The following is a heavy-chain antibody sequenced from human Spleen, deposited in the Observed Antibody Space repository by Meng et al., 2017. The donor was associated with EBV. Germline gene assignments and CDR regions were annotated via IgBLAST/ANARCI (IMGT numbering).Heavy chain of an antibody. V-gene: IGHV2-5*02. J-gene: IGHJ4*02. D-gene: IGHD6-6*01. CDR2: IYWDDDT. Sequence: QIALKESGPTLVKPTQTLTLTFTFSGFSLSTRGVGVGWIRQPPGKALEWLALIYWDDDTRYSPSLKSRLTITKDTSKNQVVLTMTNMDPVDTATYYCAHIIVARPFDSWGQGTLVTVSS. CDR1: GFSLSTRGVG. CDR3: AHIIVARPFDS.